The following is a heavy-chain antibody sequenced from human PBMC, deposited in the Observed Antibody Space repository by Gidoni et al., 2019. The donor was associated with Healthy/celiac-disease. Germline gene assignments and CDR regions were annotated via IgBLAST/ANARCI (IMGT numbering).Heavy chain of an antibody. J-gene: IGHJ4*02. D-gene: IGHD2-2*02. CDR2: ISGSGGST. Sequence: EVQLLESGGDLVQPGGSLRLSCAASGFTFSSYAMSWVRQAPGKGLEWVSAISGSGGSTYYADSVKGRFTISRDNSKNTLYLQMNSLRAEDTAVYYCAKGDCSSTSCYTDYWGQGTLVTVSS. V-gene: IGHV3-23*01. CDR1: GFTFSSYA. CDR3: AKGDCSSTSCYTDY.